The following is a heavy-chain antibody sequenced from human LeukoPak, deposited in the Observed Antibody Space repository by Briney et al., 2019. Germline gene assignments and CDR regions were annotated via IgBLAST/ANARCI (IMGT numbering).Heavy chain of an antibody. Sequence: GGSLRLSCAASGFTFSSYLMHWVRQPPGKGLVWVSRINGDGSSTRYADSVKGRFTISRDNAENTLYMRMNSLRPEDTAVYYCARGYYSSSRFDSWGQGTLVTVSS. V-gene: IGHV3-74*01. D-gene: IGHD6-13*01. CDR2: INGDGSST. J-gene: IGHJ4*02. CDR3: ARGYYSSSRFDS. CDR1: GFTFSSYL.